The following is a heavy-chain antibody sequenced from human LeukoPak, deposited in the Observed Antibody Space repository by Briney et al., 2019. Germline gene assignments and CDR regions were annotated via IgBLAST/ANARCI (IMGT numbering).Heavy chain of an antibody. J-gene: IGHJ6*02. V-gene: IGHV4-34*01. CDR3: ARGHTGYCSSTSCYYYYGMDV. CDR1: GFTFSNYY. CDR2: INHSGST. Sequence: GSLRLSCAASGFTFSNYYMSWIRQPPGKGLEWIGEINHSGSTNYNPSLKSRVTISVDTSKNQFSLKLSSVTAADTAVYYCARGHTGYCSSTSCYYYYGMDVWGQGTTVTVSS. D-gene: IGHD2-2*01.